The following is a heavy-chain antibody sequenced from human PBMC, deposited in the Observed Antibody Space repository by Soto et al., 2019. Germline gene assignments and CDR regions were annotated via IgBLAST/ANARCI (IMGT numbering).Heavy chain of an antibody. CDR1: GGSISSSSYY. CDR2: IYYSGST. D-gene: IGHD3-10*01. V-gene: IGHV4-39*01. CDR3: ATTYYGSGIKSYYYYGMDV. J-gene: IGHJ6*02. Sequence: ETLSLTCTVSGGSISSSSYYWGWIRQPPGKGLEWIGSIYYSGSTYYNPSLKSRVTISVDTSKNQFSLKLSSVTAADTAVYYCATTYYGSGIKSYYYYGMDVWGQGTTVTVSS.